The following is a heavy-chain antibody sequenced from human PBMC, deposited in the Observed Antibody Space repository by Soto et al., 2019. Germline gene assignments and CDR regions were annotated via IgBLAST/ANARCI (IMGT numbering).Heavy chain of an antibody. V-gene: IGHV4-59*01. Sequence: ETLSLTCRVSGGSMRNYFWTRIGRPPGKGLEWIGYIHYSGTTSFFPSYNPSLRSRVTISEDTSKNQFSLKLLSVTTADTAVYFCAAGEASSRNLAPYYLDFWGQGTLVTVS. CDR1: GGSMRNYF. J-gene: IGHJ4*02. CDR2: IHYSGTT. D-gene: IGHD6-13*01. CDR3: AAGEASSRNLAPYYLDF.